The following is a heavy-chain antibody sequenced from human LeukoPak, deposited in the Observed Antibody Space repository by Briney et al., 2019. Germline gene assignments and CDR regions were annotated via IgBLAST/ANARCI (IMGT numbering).Heavy chain of an antibody. J-gene: IGHJ6*03. CDR1: GFTFSSYA. CDR2: ISGSGGST. CDR3: AKASYCSSTSRCYYYMDV. V-gene: IGHV3-23*01. D-gene: IGHD2-2*01. Sequence: GGSLRLSCAASGFTFSSYAMSWVRQAPGKGLEWVSAISGSGGSTYYADSVKGRFTISRDNSKNTLYLQMNSLRAEDTAVYYCAKASYCSSTSRCYYYMDVWGKGTTVTVSS.